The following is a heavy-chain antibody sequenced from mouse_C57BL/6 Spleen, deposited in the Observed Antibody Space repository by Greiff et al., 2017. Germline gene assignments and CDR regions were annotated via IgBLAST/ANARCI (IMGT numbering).Heavy chain of an antibody. CDR2: ISSGSSTI. J-gene: IGHJ4*01. V-gene: IGHV5-17*01. CDR1: GFTFSDYG. D-gene: IGHD1-1*01. Sequence: EVQVVESGGGLVKPGGSLKLSCAASGFTFSDYGMHWVRQAPEKGLEWVAYISSGSSTIYYADTVKGRFTISRDNAKNTLFLQMTSLRSEDTAMYYCARPGVTTVVGAMDYWGQGTSVTVSS. CDR3: ARPGVTTVVGAMDY.